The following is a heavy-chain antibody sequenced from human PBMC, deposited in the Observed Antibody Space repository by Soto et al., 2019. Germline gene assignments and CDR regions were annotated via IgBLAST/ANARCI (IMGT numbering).Heavy chain of an antibody. CDR3: AKGRGSDSSGYYPVDFDY. Sequence: EVQLLESGGGLVQPGGSLRFSCAASGFTFSSYAMSWVRQAPGKGLEWVSAISGSGGSTYYADSVKGRFTISRDNSKNTLYLQMNSLRAEDTAVYYCAKGRGSDSSGYYPVDFDYWGQGTLVTVSS. D-gene: IGHD3-22*01. J-gene: IGHJ4*02. V-gene: IGHV3-23*01. CDR1: GFTFSSYA. CDR2: ISGSGGST.